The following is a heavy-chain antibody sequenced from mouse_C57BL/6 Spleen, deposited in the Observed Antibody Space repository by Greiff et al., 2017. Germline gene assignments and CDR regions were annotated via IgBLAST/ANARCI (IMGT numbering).Heavy chain of an antibody. J-gene: IGHJ3*01. Sequence: VQLQQSGAELVRPGASVKLSCTASGFNIKDDYMHWVKQRPEQGLEWIGWIDPENGDTAYASKFQGKATITADTSSNTAYLQLSSLTSEDTAVYYCTGTAQASSFAYWGQGTLVTVSA. CDR2: IDPENGDT. CDR1: GFNIKDDY. D-gene: IGHD3-2*02. V-gene: IGHV14-4*01. CDR3: TGTAQASSFAY.